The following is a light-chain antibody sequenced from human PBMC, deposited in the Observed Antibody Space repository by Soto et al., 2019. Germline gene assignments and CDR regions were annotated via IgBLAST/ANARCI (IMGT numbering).Light chain of an antibody. Sequence: DIRMTQSPSILSASIGDIVTITCRASQSISRWLAWYQQKPGEAPKLLIYRASILESWVPSRFSGSGSGTEFSLTINRLQPDDIATYYCQQYDTDWTFGQGTKVDI. J-gene: IGKJ1*01. V-gene: IGKV1-5*03. CDR2: RAS. CDR3: QQYDTDWT. CDR1: QSISRW.